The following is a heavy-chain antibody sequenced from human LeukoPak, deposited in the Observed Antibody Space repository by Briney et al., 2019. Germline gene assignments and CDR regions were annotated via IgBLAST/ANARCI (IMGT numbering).Heavy chain of an antibody. V-gene: IGHV4-30-4*01. CDR3: AREGDSGYCSGGSCYGWRNLDY. J-gene: IGHJ4*02. Sequence: SETLSLTCTVSGGSISSGDYYWSWIRQPPGKGLEWIGYIYYSGSTYYNPSLKSRVTISVDTSKNQFSLKLSSVTAADTAVYYCAREGDSGYCSGGSCYGWRNLDYWGQGTLVTVSS. CDR2: IYYSGST. CDR1: GGSISSGDYY. D-gene: IGHD2-15*01.